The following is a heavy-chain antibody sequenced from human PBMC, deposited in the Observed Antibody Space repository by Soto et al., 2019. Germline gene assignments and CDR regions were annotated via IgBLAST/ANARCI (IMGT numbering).Heavy chain of an antibody. CDR1: GFTFSSYA. Sequence: GGSLRLSCAAFGFTFSSYAISWVRQAPGKGLEWVSAISGSGGSTYYADSVKGRFIISRDNSKNTLYLQMNSLRAEDTALYYCAKVKWLLLGYFQHWGQGRLVTVSS. J-gene: IGHJ1*01. D-gene: IGHD3-22*01. V-gene: IGHV3-23*01. CDR3: AKVKWLLLGYFQH. CDR2: ISGSGGST.